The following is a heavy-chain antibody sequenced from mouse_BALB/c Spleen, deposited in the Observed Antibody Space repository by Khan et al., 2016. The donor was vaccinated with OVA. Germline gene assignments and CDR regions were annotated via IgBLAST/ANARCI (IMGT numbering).Heavy chain of an antibody. CDR1: GYTFTNYW. V-gene: IGHV1S132*01. CDR2: IFPGTGTT. D-gene: IGHD2-1*01. CDR3: ARVYFGNYDFAY. Sequence: QVQLQQPGAELAKPGASVKLSCRTSGYTFTNYWIQWVKQRPGQGLGWIGEIFPGTGTTYYNENFKGKATLTIDTSSSTVYMLLSSLTSEDSAVYFCARVYFGNYDFAYWGQGTLVTVSA. J-gene: IGHJ3*01.